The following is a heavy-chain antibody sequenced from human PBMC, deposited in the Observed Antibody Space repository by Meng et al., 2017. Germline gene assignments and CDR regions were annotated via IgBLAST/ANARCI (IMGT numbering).Heavy chain of an antibody. V-gene: IGHV4-38-2*02. J-gene: IGHJ2*01. Sequence: ESLKISCTVSGYSISSGYYWGWIRQPPGKGLEWIGSIYHSGSTYYNPSLKSRVTISVDTSKNQFSLKLSSVTAADTAVYYCARGAQLAHRYFDLWGRGTLVTVSS. CDR1: GYSISSGYY. CDR2: IYHSGST. CDR3: ARGAQLAHRYFDL. D-gene: IGHD1-1*01.